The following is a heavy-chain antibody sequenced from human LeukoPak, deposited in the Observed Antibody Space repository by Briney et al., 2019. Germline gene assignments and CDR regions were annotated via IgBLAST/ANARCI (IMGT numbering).Heavy chain of an antibody. J-gene: IGHJ4*02. V-gene: IGHV3-33*01. CDR1: EFTFSSFG. D-gene: IGHD6-13*01. Sequence: GGSRRLSCAAPEFTFSSFGMHGVRQSPGKGLEWWAFIWYDGSTKVYADSVKGRFTISRDHSRNTLYLQVNSLRAEDTAVYYCARDRYSSMWSVFEYWGQGALVTVSS. CDR2: IWYDGSTK. CDR3: ARDRYSSMWSVFEY.